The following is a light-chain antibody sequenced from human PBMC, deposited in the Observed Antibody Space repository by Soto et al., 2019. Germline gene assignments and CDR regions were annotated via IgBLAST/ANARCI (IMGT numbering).Light chain of an antibody. V-gene: IGKV1-39*01. CDR3: QQSSSSFPT. CDR2: VAS. Sequence: DIQMTQSPSSLSASVGDRVNITCRASQNINIYLNWYQQKPGKAPKLLIYVASSLESGVPSRFSGGGSGTEFALIISSLQPEDFATYYCQQSSSSFPTFGQGTKVEIK. J-gene: IGKJ1*01. CDR1: QNINIY.